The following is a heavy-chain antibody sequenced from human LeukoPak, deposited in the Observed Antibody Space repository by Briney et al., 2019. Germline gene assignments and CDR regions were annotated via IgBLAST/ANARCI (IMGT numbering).Heavy chain of an antibody. CDR1: GFTLSSHW. D-gene: IGHD4-17*01. J-gene: IGHJ6*03. CDR2: ISGSGGST. Sequence: GGTLRLSCAASGFTLSSHWMSWVRQAPGKGLEWVSAISGSGGSTYYTDSPKGRFTISRDNSKNTLYLQMNSLRAEDTAVYYCAKEDTVTTPLDYYYYMDVWGKGTTVTISS. V-gene: IGHV3-23*01. CDR3: AKEDTVTTPLDYYYYMDV.